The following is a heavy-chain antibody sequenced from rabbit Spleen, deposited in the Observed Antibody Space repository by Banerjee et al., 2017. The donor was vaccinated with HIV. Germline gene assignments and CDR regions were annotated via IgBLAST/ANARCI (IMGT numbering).Heavy chain of an antibody. CDR3: AGVLPTVIGWNLNL. Sequence: QSLEESGGDQVKPEGSPTPTCTAAGFSFSSYYMCWVCQAPGKGMVWIACIYVYTGSSGNSYYSSGAKRLFTISKTSSTTMTLQMTRLTAAATATFFCAGVLPTVIGWNLNLWGPGTLVTVS. CDR1: GFSFSSYY. CDR2: IYVYTGSSGNS. J-gene: IGHJ4*01. D-gene: IGHD2-1*01. V-gene: IGHV1S40*01.